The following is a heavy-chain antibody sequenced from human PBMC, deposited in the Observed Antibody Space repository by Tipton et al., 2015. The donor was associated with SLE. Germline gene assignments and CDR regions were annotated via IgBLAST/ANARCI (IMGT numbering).Heavy chain of an antibody. J-gene: IGHJ3*02. CDR2: ISHYTGNT. V-gene: IGHV1-18*01. Sequence: QLVQSGPEVKKPGASVKVSCKASGYSFINYGISWVRQAPGQGLEWMGWISHYTGNTDYAQRLQGRVTMTTDTPPTTAYMELRSLRSDDTAVYYCVERYDTFDIWGQGTMVTVSS. CDR1: GYSFINYG. D-gene: IGHD1-1*01. CDR3: VERYDTFDI.